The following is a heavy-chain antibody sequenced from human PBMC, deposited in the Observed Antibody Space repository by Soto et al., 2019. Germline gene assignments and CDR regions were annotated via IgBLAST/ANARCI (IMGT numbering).Heavy chain of an antibody. V-gene: IGHV3-64*01. CDR3: ARGPTIWFGEFQNWFDP. J-gene: IGHJ5*02. Sequence: GGSLRLSCAASGFTFSSYAMHWVRQAPGKGLEYVSAISSNGGSTYYANSVKGRFTISRDNSKNTLYLQMGSLRAEDMAVYYCARGPTIWFGEFQNWFDPWGQGTLVTVSS. CDR2: ISSNGGST. D-gene: IGHD3-10*01. CDR1: GFTFSSYA.